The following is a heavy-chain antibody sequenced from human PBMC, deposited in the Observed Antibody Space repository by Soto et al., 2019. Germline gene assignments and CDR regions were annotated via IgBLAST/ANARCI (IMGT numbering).Heavy chain of an antibody. CDR1: GITISNYP. D-gene: IGHD3-22*01. J-gene: IGHJ4*02. CDR3: VKDDGGYPSTAPH. Sequence: GGSLRLSFAASGITISNYPMSWFRQAPGKGLDWVSGISGSGDRTYYADSAKGRFTISKDISKNSLSLQLDSLGVEDTAVYFCVKDDGGYPSTAPHWGQGTLVTVSS. CDR2: ISGSGDRT. V-gene: IGHV3-23*01.